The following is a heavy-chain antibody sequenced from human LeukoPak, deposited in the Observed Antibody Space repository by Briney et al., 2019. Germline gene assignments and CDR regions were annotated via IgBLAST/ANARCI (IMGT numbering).Heavy chain of an antibody. J-gene: IGHJ4*02. CDR2: ISSSGSTK. V-gene: IGHV3-11*01. D-gene: IGHD3-10*01. CDR3: ARAKGSYSFDY. CDR1: GGSISSYY. Sequence: LSLTCTVSGGSISSYYWSWIRQAPGKGLEWVSYISSSGSTKYYADSVKGRFTISRDNAKNSLYLQMNSLRAEDTAVYYCARAKGSYSFDYWGQGTLVTVSS.